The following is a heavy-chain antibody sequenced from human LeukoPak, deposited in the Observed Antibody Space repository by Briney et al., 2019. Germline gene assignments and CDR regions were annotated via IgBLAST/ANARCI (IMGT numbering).Heavy chain of an antibody. V-gene: IGHV4-34*01. CDR2: INHSGST. J-gene: IGHJ4*02. CDR1: GDSISTHY. CDR3: ARGRTYYDSTVAH. D-gene: IGHD3-22*01. Sequence: SETLSLTCTVSGDSISTHYWSWIRQPPGKGLEWIGEINHSGSTNYNPSLKSRVTISVDTSKNQFSLKLSSVTAADTAVYYCARGRTYYDSTVAHWGQGTLVTVSS.